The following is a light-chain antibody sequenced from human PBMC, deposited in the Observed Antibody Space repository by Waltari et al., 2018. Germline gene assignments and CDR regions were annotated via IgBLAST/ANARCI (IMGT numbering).Light chain of an antibody. CDR3: LSYTTRISFV. J-gene: IGLJ2*01. V-gene: IGLV2-23*02. CDR2: EVT. CDR1: SSAVGSYNI. Sequence: QSALTQAASVSGSPGQSTTISFTVTSSAVGSYNIVPWYQQHPGKAPRLIISEVTERPSGVSDRFSGSKSGNTASLTISGLQAEDEADYYCLSYTTRISFVFGGGTKLSVL.